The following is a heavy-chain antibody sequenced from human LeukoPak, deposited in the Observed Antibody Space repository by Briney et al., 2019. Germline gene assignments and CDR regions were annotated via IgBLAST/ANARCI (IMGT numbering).Heavy chain of an antibody. J-gene: IGHJ3*02. V-gene: IGHV3-11*01. CDR1: GFTFSDYY. CDR3: ARDITMIVVVIKDAFDI. CDR2: ISSSGSTI. D-gene: IGHD3-22*01. Sequence: PGGSLRLSCAASGFTFSDYYMSWIRQAPGKGLEWVSYISSSGSTIYYADSVKGRFTISRDNAKNSLYLQMNSLRAEDTAVYYCARDITMIVVVIKDAFDIWGQGTMVTVSS.